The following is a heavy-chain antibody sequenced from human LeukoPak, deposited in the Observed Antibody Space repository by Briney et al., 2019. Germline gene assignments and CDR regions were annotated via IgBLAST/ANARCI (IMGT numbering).Heavy chain of an antibody. V-gene: IGHV3-23*01. D-gene: IGHD3-22*01. Sequence: GGSLRLSCAASGFTFSNYAMSWVRQAPGKGLEWASAISGSGGSTSDADSVKGRFTISRDNSKNTLYLLMNSLRAEDTAVYYCAKDLNYDSSGYYPPKGFDYWGQGTLVTVSS. CDR3: AKDLNYDSSGYYPPKGFDY. CDR2: ISGSGGST. J-gene: IGHJ4*02. CDR1: GFTFSNYA.